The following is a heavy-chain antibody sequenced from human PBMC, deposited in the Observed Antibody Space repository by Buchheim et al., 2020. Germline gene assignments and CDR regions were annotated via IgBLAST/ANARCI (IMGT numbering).Heavy chain of an antibody. D-gene: IGHD6-19*01. V-gene: IGHV3-30*04. CDR1: GFTFSSYA. CDR3: ARALRSSGWHGFNFGY. J-gene: IGHJ4*02. Sequence: QVQLVESGGGVVQPGRSLRLSCAASGFTFSSYAMHWVRQAPGKGLEWVAVISYDGGNKYYADSVKGRFTISRDSSKKTLYLQMNSLRAEDTAVYYCARALRSSGWHGFNFGYWGQGTL. CDR2: ISYDGGNK.